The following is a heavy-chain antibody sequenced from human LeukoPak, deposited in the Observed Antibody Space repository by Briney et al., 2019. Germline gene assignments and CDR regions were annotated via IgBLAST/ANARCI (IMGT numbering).Heavy chain of an antibody. V-gene: IGHV3-21*01. Sequence: GSLRLSCAASGFTFRSYSMNWVRQAPGKGLEWVSCISSSSSYIFYADSVKGRFTISRDNAKNSLYLQMNSLRAEDTAVYYCARDKGYSGYDFWPSYWGQGPLVTVSS. J-gene: IGHJ4*02. D-gene: IGHD5-12*01. CDR2: ISSSSSYI. CDR3: ARDKGYSGYDFWPSY. CDR1: GFTFRSYS.